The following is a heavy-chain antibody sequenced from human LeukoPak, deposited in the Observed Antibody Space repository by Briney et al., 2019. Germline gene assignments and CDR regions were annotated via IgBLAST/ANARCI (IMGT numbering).Heavy chain of an antibody. CDR3: AGEVDYYDSSGYYFD. Sequence: ASVKVSCKASGYTFTSYYMHWVRQAPGQGLEWMGMINPSGGSTSYAQKFQGRVTMTRDTSTSTVYMELSSLRSEDTAVYYCAGEVDYYDSSGYYFDWGQGTLVTVSS. CDR2: INPSGGST. D-gene: IGHD3-22*01. V-gene: IGHV1-46*01. J-gene: IGHJ4*02. CDR1: GYTFTSYY.